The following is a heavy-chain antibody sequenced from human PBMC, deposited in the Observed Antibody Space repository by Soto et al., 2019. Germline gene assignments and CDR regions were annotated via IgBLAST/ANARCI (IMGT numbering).Heavy chain of an antibody. CDR1: GGSISSEDYY. CDR2: IHSSGSI. V-gene: IGHV4-30-4*01. J-gene: IGHJ1*01. D-gene: IGHD3-22*01. CDR3: ARDLDGLHDDTSGPFPRPG. Sequence: SETLSLTCTVSGGSISSEDYYWSWIRQAPGRGLEWIGYIHSSGSIYYNPSLKSRATMSIDTAGNQFSLNVSSVTVADTAVYYCARDLDGLHDDTSGPFPRPGWGQGTLVTVSS.